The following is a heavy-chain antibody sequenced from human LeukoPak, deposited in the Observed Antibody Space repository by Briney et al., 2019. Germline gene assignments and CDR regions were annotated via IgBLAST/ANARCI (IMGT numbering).Heavy chain of an antibody. CDR1: GFTVSSNY. CDR2: IYGGGNI. D-gene: IGHD5-24*01. CDR3: ARGAGYNYPYYFDY. J-gene: IGHJ4*02. Sequence: GXSLRLSCAASGFTVSSNYMNWVRQAPGKGLEWVSVIYGGGNIYYADSVKGRFTISRDNSNNPLYLQMNSLRAEDTAVYYCARGAGYNYPYYFDYWGQGTLVTVSS. V-gene: IGHV3-53*01.